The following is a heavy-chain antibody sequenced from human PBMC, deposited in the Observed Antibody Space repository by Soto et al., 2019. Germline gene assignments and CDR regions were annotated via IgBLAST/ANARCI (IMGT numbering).Heavy chain of an antibody. CDR2: IDYSGIT. CDR3: ASYSHAGGPSDYFDL. J-gene: IGHJ5*02. V-gene: IGHV4-59*01. Sequence: SETLSLTCTVSGSSTNNYHWSWIRQPPGKGLEWIAYIDYSGITSYNPSLKSRVTISIDTSRNQFSLDLSSVTAADTAVYYCASYSHAGGPSDYFDLGVQGTL. CDR1: GSSTNNYH. D-gene: IGHD2-8*02.